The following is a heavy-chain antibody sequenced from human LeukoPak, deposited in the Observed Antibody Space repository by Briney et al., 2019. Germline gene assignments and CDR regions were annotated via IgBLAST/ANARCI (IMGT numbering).Heavy chain of an antibody. CDR3: ARGAPVRWYDFWSGYPLNSNWFDP. V-gene: IGHV1-8*01. D-gene: IGHD3-3*01. Sequence: ASVKVSCEASGYTFTSYDINWVRQATGQVLEWMGWMNPNSGNTGYAQKFQGRVTMTRNTSISTAYMELSSLRSEDTAVYYCARGAPVRWYDFWSGYPLNSNWFDPWGQGTLVTVSS. CDR2: MNPNSGNT. J-gene: IGHJ5*02. CDR1: GYTFTSYD.